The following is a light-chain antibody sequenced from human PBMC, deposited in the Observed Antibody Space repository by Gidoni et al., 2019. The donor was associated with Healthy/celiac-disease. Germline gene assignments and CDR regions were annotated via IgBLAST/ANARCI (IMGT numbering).Light chain of an antibody. V-gene: IGLV2-14*03. J-gene: IGLJ1*01. Sequence: QSALTQHASVSGSPGQPITISCTGTSSDVGGYNYVSWYQQHPGKAPKLMIYDVSNRPSGVSNRFSGSKSGNTASLTISGLQAEDEADYYCSSYTSSSTPYVFGTGTKVTVL. CDR2: DVS. CDR1: SSDVGGYNY. CDR3: SSYTSSSTPYV.